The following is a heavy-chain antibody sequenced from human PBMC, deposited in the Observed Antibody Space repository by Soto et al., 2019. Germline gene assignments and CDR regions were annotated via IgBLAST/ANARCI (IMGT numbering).Heavy chain of an antibody. Sequence: GGSLRLSCAASGFGFGGKTMYWVRQAPGRGLEWVTLIAPDGSQIYYADSVKGRFTISRDNSKNTLYLQMDSLRAEDTSLYLCATDIHATWLLNSWGQGTLVTVSS. CDR1: GFGFGGKT. D-gene: IGHD2-2*02. V-gene: IGHV3-30-3*01. J-gene: IGHJ5*02. CDR2: IAPDGSQI. CDR3: ATDIHATWLLNS.